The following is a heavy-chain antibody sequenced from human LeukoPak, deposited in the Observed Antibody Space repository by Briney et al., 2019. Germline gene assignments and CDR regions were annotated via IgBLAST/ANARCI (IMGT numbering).Heavy chain of an antibody. CDR3: ARSMGGSNDL. CDR1: GFTFSSYW. CDR2: IKTDGSSP. V-gene: IGHV3-74*01. D-gene: IGHD4-11*01. J-gene: IGHJ5*02. Sequence: GGSLRLSCAGSGFTFSSYWMHWVRQAPGKGLVWVSRIKTDGSSPTYADSVKGRFTISRDNAKNTLFLQMNSLRAEDTAIYYCARSMGGSNDLWGQGTLVSVSS.